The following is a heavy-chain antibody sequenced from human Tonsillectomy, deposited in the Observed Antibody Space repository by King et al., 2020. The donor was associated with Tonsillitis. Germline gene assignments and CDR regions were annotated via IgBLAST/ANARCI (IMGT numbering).Heavy chain of an antibody. Sequence: VQLVESGGGLVKPGGSLRLSCAASGFTFSGAWMNWVRQAPGKGLEWVGRIKKISEGATTDYAAPVKGRFTISRDDSRTTLYLQMNSLKTEDTGVYYCAAGITHGADPDFWDQGTLVTVST. CDR2: IKKISEGATT. D-gene: IGHD3-16*01. V-gene: IGHV3-15*01. CDR3: AAGITHGADPDF. CDR1: GFTFSGAW. J-gene: IGHJ4*02.